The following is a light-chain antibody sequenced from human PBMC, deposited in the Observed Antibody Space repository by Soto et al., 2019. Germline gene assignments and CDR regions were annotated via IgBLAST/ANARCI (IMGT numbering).Light chain of an antibody. CDR3: TSYVGSNTLV. J-gene: IGLJ2*01. CDR1: SSDVGAYKY. CDR2: DVS. Sequence: QSALTQPPSASGSPGQSVTISCTGTSSDVGAYKYVSWYQQYPGKAPKLMIYDVSKRPSGVPDRFSGYQSHNTASLTVSVLQAEDEADYYCTSYVGSNTLVFGGGTKLTVL. V-gene: IGLV2-8*01.